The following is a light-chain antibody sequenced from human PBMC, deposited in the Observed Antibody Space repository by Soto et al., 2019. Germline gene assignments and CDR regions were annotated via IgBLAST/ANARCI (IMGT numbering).Light chain of an antibody. V-gene: IGKV3-15*01. J-gene: IGKJ2*01. CDR2: DAS. CDR3: QQYNNWPRT. CDR1: QSVNVN. Sequence: ERAMTQSPATLSASPGERVTLSCRASQSVNVNLAWYQHKPGQAPRLLIHDASTRATGIPARFSGSGSGTEFTLTISSLQSEDVAVYYCQQYNNWPRTFGQGTKLEIK.